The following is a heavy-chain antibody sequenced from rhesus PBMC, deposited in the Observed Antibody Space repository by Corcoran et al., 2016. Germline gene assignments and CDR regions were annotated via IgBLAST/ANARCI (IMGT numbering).Heavy chain of an antibody. D-gene: IGHD4-23*01. CDR2: IRSKSNNYET. CDR1: GFHFSSSA. V-gene: IGHV3-118*01. Sequence: EVQLVESGGGLVQPGGSLRPSLSAFGFHFSSSAIHWVRQASGKGLEWVGRIRSKSNNYETGYAASVKGRFTISRDDSKNTAYLQMNSLKTEDTAVYYCARAEYSKANRFDVWGPGVLVTVSS. J-gene: IGHJ5-1*01. CDR3: ARAEYSKANRFDV.